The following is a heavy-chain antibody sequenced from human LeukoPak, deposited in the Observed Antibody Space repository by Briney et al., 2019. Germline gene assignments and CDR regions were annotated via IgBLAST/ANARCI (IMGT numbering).Heavy chain of an antibody. CDR1: GFTFSSYA. J-gene: IGHJ4*02. V-gene: IGHV3-30*01. Sequence: GGSLRLSCAASGFTFSSYAMHWVHQAPGKGLEWVAVISYDGSNKYYADSVKGRFTISRDNSKNTLYLQMNSLRAEDTAVYYCARGPWLGTFDYWGQGTLVTVSS. D-gene: IGHD1-14*01. CDR3: ARGPWLGTFDY. CDR2: ISYDGSNK.